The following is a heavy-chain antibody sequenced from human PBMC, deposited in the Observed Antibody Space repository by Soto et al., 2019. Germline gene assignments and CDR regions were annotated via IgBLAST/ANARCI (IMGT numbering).Heavy chain of an antibody. CDR1: GFTFSSYG. CDR2: ISYDGSNK. Sequence: GGSLRLSCAASGFTFSSYGMHWVRQAPGKGLEWVAVISYDGSNKYYADSVEGRFTISRDNSKNTLYLQMNSLRAEDTAVYYCAISRYYDSSGYYPDAFDIWGQGTRVTVSS. CDR3: AISRYYDSSGYYPDAFDI. V-gene: IGHV3-30*03. D-gene: IGHD3-22*01. J-gene: IGHJ3*02.